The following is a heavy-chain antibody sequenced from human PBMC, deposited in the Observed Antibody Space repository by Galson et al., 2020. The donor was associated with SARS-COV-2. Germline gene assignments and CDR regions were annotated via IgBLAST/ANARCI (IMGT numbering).Heavy chain of an antibody. Sequence: SETLSLTCTVSGGSISSSSYYWGWIRQPPGKGLEWIGSIYYSGSTYYNPSLKSRVTISVDTSKNQFSLKLSSVTAADTAVYYCARIITGGTEAEAEGPPRLNYYDSSGYYYFDYWGQGTLVTVSS. CDR2: IYYSGST. J-gene: IGHJ4*02. CDR3: ARIITGGTEAEAEGPPRLNYYDSSGYYYFDY. V-gene: IGHV4-39*01. CDR1: GGSISSSSYY. D-gene: IGHD3-22*01.